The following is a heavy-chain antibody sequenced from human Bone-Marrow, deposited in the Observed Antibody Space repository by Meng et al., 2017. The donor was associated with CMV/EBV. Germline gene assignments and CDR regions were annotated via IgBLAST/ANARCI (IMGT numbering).Heavy chain of an antibody. V-gene: IGHV1-2*02. J-gene: IGHJ5*02. D-gene: IGHD2-2*01. CDR2: INPNSGGT. CDR3: ARFGLYCSSTSCYDENWFDP. CDR1: GYTFTGYY. Sequence: ASEKVSYKPSGYTFTGYYMHWVRQAPGQGLEWMGWINPNSGGTNYAQKFQGRVTMTRDTAISATYMELRRLRSEDTAVYYCARFGLYCSSTSCYDENWFDPWGQGTLVTVSS.